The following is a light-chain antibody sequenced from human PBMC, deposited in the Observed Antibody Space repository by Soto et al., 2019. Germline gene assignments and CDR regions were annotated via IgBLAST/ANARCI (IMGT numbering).Light chain of an antibody. V-gene: IGKV3-15*01. CDR3: QQYNNWPRT. J-gene: IGKJ1*01. Sequence: IVMTQSPATLSVSPGERATLSCRASQSVSSSLAWYQQKPGQAPRLLIYGTSTRATGIPARFSGSGSGTEFTLTISSLQSEDFAVYYCQQYNNWPRTVGQGTKVEIK. CDR2: GTS. CDR1: QSVSSS.